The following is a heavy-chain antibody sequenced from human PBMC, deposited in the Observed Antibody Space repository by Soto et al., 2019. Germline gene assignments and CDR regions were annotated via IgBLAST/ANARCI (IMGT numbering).Heavy chain of an antibody. CDR3: ASSITIFGVAPAWFDP. CDR1: GGSISSGGYY. CDR2: IYYSGST. Sequence: SETLSLTCTVSGGSISSGGYYWSWIRQHPGKGLEWIGYIYYSGSTYYNPSLKSRVTISVDTSKNQFSLKLSSVTAADTAVYYCASSITIFGVAPAWFDPWGQGTRVTVSS. D-gene: IGHD3-3*01. V-gene: IGHV4-31*03. J-gene: IGHJ5*02.